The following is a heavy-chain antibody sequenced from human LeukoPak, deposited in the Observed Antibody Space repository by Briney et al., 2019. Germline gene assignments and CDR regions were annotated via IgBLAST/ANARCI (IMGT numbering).Heavy chain of an antibody. D-gene: IGHD2/OR15-2a*01. CDR3: GRNLAIGGNTGDY. J-gene: IGHJ4*02. CDR1: GFTFSSYW. Sequence: GGSLRLSCSDSGFTFSSYWMHWVRQAPGKGLVWVSRINTDGSSTNYADSVKGRFTISRDNAKNTLYLQMNSLRAEDTAVYYCGRNLAIGGNTGDYWGQGTLVTVSS. CDR2: INTDGSST. V-gene: IGHV3-74*01.